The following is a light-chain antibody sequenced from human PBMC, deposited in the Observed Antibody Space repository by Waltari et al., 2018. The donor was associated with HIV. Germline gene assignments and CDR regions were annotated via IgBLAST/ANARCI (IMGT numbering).Light chain of an antibody. CDR1: TSDFDTFNF. CDR2: EVY. V-gene: IGLV2-14*01. J-gene: IGLJ3*02. Sequence: HSALTQPASVSGSPGPSLTISCTGPTSDFDTFNFVSWYQQSPGRSPKLIIFEVYSRPSGVSERFSGSKSGDTASLTISALRAEDEADYFCSSYSARGFVAFGGGTKVTVL. CDR3: SSYSARGFVA.